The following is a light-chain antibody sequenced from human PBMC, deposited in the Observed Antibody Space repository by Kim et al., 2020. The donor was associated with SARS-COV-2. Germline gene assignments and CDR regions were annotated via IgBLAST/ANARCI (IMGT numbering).Light chain of an antibody. Sequence: DIQMTQSPASLSASVGDRVTITCRASQNIDIYLNWYRQKPGKAPNLLIYGASSLQSGVPSTFSGSGSGTEFTLTISSLQPEDFATYFCQQSYTTPYTFGRGTKLEIK. CDR3: QQSYTTPYT. CDR1: QNIDIY. J-gene: IGKJ2*01. V-gene: IGKV1-39*01. CDR2: GAS.